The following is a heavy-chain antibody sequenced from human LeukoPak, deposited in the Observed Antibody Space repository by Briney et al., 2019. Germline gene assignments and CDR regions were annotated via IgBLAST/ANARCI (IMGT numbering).Heavy chain of an antibody. CDR3: AGGPFYDYGLDV. J-gene: IGHJ6*02. CDR2: INSDGSTT. V-gene: IGHV3-74*01. CDR1: GFTFSSYW. Sequence: GGSLRLSCAASGFTFSSYWMHWVRQAPGKGLVWVSRINSDGSTTTYADSVKGRFTISRDNAKNTLYLQMNSLRADDTAVYYCAGGPFYDYGLDVWGQGTTVTVFS.